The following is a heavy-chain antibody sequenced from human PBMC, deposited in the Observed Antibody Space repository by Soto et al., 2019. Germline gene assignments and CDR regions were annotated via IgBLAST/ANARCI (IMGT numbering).Heavy chain of an antibody. D-gene: IGHD6-6*01. CDR2: IYPGDSDT. V-gene: IGHV5-51*01. CDR3: ARHGIAAREYYYYGMDV. J-gene: IGHJ6*02. Sequence: GESLKISCKGSGYSFTSYWIGWVSQMPWKGLEWMGIIYPGDSDTRYSPSFQGQVTISADKSISTAYLQWSSLKASDTAMYYCARHGIAAREYYYYGMDVRGQGTTVTVSS. CDR1: GYSFTSYW.